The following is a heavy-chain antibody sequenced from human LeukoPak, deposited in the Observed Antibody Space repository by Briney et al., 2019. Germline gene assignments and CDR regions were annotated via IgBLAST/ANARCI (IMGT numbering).Heavy chain of an antibody. Sequence: PGRSLRLSCAASGFTFNNYGMYWVRQAPGKGLEWVALIWYDGGNKYYANSVKGRFTISRDNSMNTLYLEMNSLRAEDTAVYYCARGIYTGSGTYYADYWGQGILVTVSS. CDR1: GFTFNNYG. CDR2: IWYDGGNK. V-gene: IGHV3-33*01. D-gene: IGHD3-10*01. CDR3: ARGIYTGSGTYYADY. J-gene: IGHJ4*02.